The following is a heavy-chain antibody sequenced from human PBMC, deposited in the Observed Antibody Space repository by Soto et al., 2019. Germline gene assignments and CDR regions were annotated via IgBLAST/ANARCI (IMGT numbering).Heavy chain of an antibody. Sequence: PGGSLRLSCAASGFTFSSYGMHWVRQAPGKGLEWVAVISYDGSNKYYADSVKGRFTISRDNSKNTLYLQMNSLRAEGTAVYYCAKSPVTMVRGVYFDYWGQGTLVTVSS. D-gene: IGHD3-10*01. V-gene: IGHV3-30*18. CDR1: GFTFSSYG. CDR3: AKSPVTMVRGVYFDY. CDR2: ISYDGSNK. J-gene: IGHJ4*02.